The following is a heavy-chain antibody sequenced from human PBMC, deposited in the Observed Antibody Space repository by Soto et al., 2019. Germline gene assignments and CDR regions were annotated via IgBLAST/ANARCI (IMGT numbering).Heavy chain of an antibody. CDR2: ISGSGGST. CDR1: GFTFSSYA. J-gene: IGHJ5*02. D-gene: IGHD3-10*01. CDR3: AKATLWFGESPDWFDP. V-gene: IGHV3-23*01. Sequence: GGSLRLSCAASGFTFSSYAMSWVRQAPGKGLEWVSAISGSGGSTYYADSVKGRFTISRDNSKNTLYLQMNSLRAEDTAVYYCAKATLWFGESPDWFDPWGLGTLVTVSS.